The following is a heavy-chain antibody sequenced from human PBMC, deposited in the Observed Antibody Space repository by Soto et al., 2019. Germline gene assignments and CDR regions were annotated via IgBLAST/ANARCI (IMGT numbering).Heavy chain of an antibody. CDR3: ARGDCSGSFCFDPKHGFDP. V-gene: IGHV4-30-2*01. D-gene: IGHD3-10*02. CDR1: GGSISSGGYS. Sequence: QLQLQESGSGLVKPSQTLSLTCAVSGGSISSGGYSWSWIRQPPGKGLEWIGYIYHSGSTYYNPSRESRVTISVDRSKNKFSLKLSSVTAADTAVYYCARGDCSGSFCFDPKHGFDPWGQGTLVTVSS. J-gene: IGHJ5*02. CDR2: IYHSGST.